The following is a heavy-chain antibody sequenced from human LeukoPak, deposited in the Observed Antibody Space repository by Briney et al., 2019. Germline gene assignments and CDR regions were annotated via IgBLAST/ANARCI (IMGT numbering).Heavy chain of an antibody. Sequence: GGSLRLSCAASGFTVSNNFMGWVRQAPGKGLDWVSIIYSSGSTYYADSVKGRFTISRDNSNYILYLQMSSLRAEDTAVYYCARDPTRYLRYGYFDYWGQGTLVTVSS. D-gene: IGHD3-9*01. CDR2: IYSSGST. V-gene: IGHV3-53*01. CDR3: ARDPTRYLRYGYFDY. CDR1: GFTVSNNF. J-gene: IGHJ4*02.